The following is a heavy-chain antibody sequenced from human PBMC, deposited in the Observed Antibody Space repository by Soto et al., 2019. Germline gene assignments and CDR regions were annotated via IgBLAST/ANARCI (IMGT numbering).Heavy chain of an antibody. Sequence: QVQLVESGGGVVQPGRSLRLSCAASGFTFSSYVMYWVRQAPGKGLERVVVISYEGNNKYYADSVKGRFTIARDNSKNTLYLQMNSLRAEDTAVYYCARAGCDGGSCYTLVGLRYGMDVWGQGTTVTVSS. V-gene: IGHV3-30-3*01. CDR3: ARAGCDGGSCYTLVGLRYGMDV. CDR2: ISYEGNNK. D-gene: IGHD2-15*01. CDR1: GFTFSSYV. J-gene: IGHJ6*02.